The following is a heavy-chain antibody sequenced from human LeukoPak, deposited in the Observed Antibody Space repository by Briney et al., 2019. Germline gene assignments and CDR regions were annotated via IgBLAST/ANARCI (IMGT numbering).Heavy chain of an antibody. D-gene: IGHD1-26*01. CDR1: GGSISGYY. CDR3: ARDRERAFDI. V-gene: IGHV4-59*01. Sequence: PSETLSLTCTVSGGSISGYYWSWIRQPPAKGLEWIGYISYSGSTNYNPSLKSRVTISVDTSKNQFSLKLSSVTAADTAVYYCARDRERAFDIWGQGTLVTVSS. CDR2: ISYSGST. J-gene: IGHJ3*02.